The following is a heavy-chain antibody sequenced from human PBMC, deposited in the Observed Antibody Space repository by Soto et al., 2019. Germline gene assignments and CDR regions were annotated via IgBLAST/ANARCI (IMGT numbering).Heavy chain of an antibody. CDR3: ATGKLWGIAAAGTVDWVDP. CDR2: FDPEDGET. Sequence: ASVKVSCKVSGYTLTELSMHWVRQAPGKGLEWMGGFDPEDGETIYAQKFQGRVTMTEDTSTDTAYMELSSLRSEDTAVYYCATGKLWGIAAAGTVDWVDPWGQGTLVTVSS. D-gene: IGHD6-13*01. CDR1: GYTLTELS. J-gene: IGHJ5*02. V-gene: IGHV1-24*01.